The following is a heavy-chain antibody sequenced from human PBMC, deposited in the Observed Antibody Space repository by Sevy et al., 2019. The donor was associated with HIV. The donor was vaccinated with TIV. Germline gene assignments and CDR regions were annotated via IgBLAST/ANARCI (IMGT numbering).Heavy chain of an antibody. D-gene: IGHD6-13*01. CDR3: ARSMSWYASFDY. CDR1: GRTFSSYA. J-gene: IGHJ4*02. CDR2: IIPMFATA. V-gene: IGHV1-69*13. Sequence: ASVKVSCKASGRTFSSYAFSWVRQAPGQGLEWMGGIIPMFATANYVQKFQGRVTITADESTSTAYMELSSLRSEETAIYYCARSMSWYASFDYWGQGTLVTVSS.